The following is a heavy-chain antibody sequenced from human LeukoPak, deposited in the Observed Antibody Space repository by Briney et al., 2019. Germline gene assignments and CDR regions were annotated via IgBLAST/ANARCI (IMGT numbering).Heavy chain of an antibody. V-gene: IGHV1-46*01. Sequence: ASVKVSCKASGYTFTSYYMHWVRQAPGQGLEWMGIINPSGGSTSYAQKFQGRVTMTRDTSTSTVYMELSSLRSEDTAVYYCARDSDDRSGLPKSRFDPWGQGTLVTVSS. J-gene: IGHJ5*02. CDR1: GYTFTSYY. D-gene: IGHD3-22*01. CDR2: INPSGGST. CDR3: ARDSDDRSGLPKSRFDP.